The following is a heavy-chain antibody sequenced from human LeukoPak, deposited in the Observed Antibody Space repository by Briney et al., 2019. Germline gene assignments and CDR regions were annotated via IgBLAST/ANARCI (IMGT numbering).Heavy chain of an antibody. CDR3: ARAPSEIGGYYPEYFRH. V-gene: IGHV3-74*01. Sequence: GGSLRLSCAASGFTFSSYWMHWVRQAPGKGLVWVSRIKSDGSTNYADSAKGRFTISRDNAKNTVSLQMNSLRAEDTGVYYWARAPSEIGGYYPEYFRHWGQGTLVTVSS. CDR2: IKSDGST. D-gene: IGHD3-22*01. J-gene: IGHJ1*01. CDR1: GFTFSSYW.